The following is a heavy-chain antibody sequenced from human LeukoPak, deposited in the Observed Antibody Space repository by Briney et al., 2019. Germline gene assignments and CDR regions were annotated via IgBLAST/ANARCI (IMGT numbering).Heavy chain of an antibody. CDR2: IHHTGST. J-gene: IGHJ4*02. V-gene: IGHV4-38-2*02. CDR1: GDSISSNFY. Sequence: PSETLSLTCTVSGDSISSNFYWGWIRQPPGKGLHWIAIIHHTGSTFCSPSVKRLRTIPLDTSQNQFSLRVKSVPAADTAVYYCARVEGSGYSYGYDYWGRGTLVTVTS. CDR3: ARVEGSGYSYGYDY. D-gene: IGHD5-18*01.